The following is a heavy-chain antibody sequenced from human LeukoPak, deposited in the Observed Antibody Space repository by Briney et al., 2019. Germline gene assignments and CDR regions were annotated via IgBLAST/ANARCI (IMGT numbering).Heavy chain of an antibody. V-gene: IGHV1-2*02. D-gene: IGHD3-22*01. Sequence: GASVKVSCKASGYTFTGYYLHWVRQAPGQGLEWMGWITPNSGGTNYAQKFQGRVTMTRDTSISTAYMELSRLRSDDTALYYCARAGVWDYSDTSGYHNGAFDIWGQGTMVTVSS. J-gene: IGHJ3*02. CDR1: GYTFTGYY. CDR3: ARAGVWDYSDTSGYHNGAFDI. CDR2: ITPNSGGT.